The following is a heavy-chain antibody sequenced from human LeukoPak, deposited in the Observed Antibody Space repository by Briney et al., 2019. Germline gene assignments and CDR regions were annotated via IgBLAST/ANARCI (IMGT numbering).Heavy chain of an antibody. V-gene: IGHV1-2*02. Sequence: ASVKVSCKASRYTFTGYYIHWVRQAPGQGLEWMGWINPNSGGTNYAQKFRGRVTMTRDTSISTGYMELRGLKSDDTAVYYCARDRVGSGWPRPYYFEFWGQGTSVTVSS. J-gene: IGHJ4*02. CDR3: ARDRVGSGWPRPYYFEF. CDR1: RYTFTGYY. CDR2: INPNSGGT. D-gene: IGHD6-19*01.